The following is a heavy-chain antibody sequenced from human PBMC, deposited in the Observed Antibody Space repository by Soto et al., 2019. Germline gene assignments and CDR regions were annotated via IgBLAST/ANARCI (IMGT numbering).Heavy chain of an antibody. D-gene: IGHD3-10*01. CDR2: IYYSGST. CDR3: ERALDRQAGTMVRGVRFDY. V-gene: IGHV4-59*01. CDR1: GASISSYY. J-gene: IGHJ4*02. Sequence: PXESLCGACPDSGASISSYYCSWIRQPAGKGLEWIGYIYYSGSTNYNPSLKSRVTISVDTSKNQFSLKLSSVTAADTAVYYCERALDRQAGTMVRGVRFDYWGQGTLVTVYS.